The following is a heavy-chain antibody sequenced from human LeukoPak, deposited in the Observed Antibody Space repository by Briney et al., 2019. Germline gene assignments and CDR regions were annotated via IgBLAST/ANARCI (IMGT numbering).Heavy chain of an antibody. CDR3: ARGYCSGGSCSSGYWFDP. D-gene: IGHD2-15*01. J-gene: IGHJ5*02. V-gene: IGHV1-8*01. Sequence: ASVKVSCKASGYTFTSYDINWVRQATGQGLEWMGWMNPNSGNAGYAQKFQGRVTMTRNTSISTAYMELSSLRSEDTAVYYCARGYCSGGSCSSGYWFDPWGQGTLVTVSS. CDR2: MNPNSGNA. CDR1: GYTFTSYD.